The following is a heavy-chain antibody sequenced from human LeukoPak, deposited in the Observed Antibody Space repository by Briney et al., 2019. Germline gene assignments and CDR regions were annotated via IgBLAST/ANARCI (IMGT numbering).Heavy chain of an antibody. CDR2: INHSGST. V-gene: IGHV4-34*01. CDR3: ARGLPYYYDRRDYFDY. J-gene: IGHJ4*02. D-gene: IGHD3-22*01. CDR1: GGSFSGYY. Sequence: PSETLSLTCAVYGGSFSGYYWSWIRQPPGKGLEWIGEINHSGSTNYNPSLKNRVTISVDTSKNQFSLKLSSATAADTAVYYCARGLPYYYDRRDYFDYWGQGTLVTVSS.